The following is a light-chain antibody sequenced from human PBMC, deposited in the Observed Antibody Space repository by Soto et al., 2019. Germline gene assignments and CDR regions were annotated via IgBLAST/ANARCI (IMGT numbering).Light chain of an antibody. CDR2: AAS. CDR3: QQASSCPHT. J-gene: IGKJ2*01. CDR1: QPISSW. Sequence: DIQMTQSPSTVSASVGDGVTITCRASQPISSWLAWFRQRPWKAPELLIYAASTLHSGVPSRFSGSGSGTDFSLTVSGLQPEDFATYYWQQASSCPHTFGQGT. V-gene: IGKV1-12*01.